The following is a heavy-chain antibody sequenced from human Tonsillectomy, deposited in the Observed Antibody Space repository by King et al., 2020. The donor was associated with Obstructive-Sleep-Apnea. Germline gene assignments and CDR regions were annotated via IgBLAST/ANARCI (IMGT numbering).Heavy chain of an antibody. Sequence: VQLVESGGGVVQPGRSLRLSCAASGFTFSSYGMHWVRQAPGKGLEWVAFIRYDGSNKYYADSVKGRFTISRDNSKNTLYLQMNSLRAEDTAVYYCAKGITGTFDYWGQGTLVTVSS. CDR3: AKGITGTFDY. J-gene: IGHJ4*02. CDR2: IRYDGSNK. D-gene: IGHD1-1*01. V-gene: IGHV3-30*02. CDR1: GFTFSSYG.